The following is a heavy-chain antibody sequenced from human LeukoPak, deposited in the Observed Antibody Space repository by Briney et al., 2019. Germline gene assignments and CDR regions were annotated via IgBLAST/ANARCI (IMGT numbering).Heavy chain of an antibody. V-gene: IGHV4-39*01. CDR1: GGSISSSSYY. CDR2: IYYSGRI. Sequence: PSETLPLTCTVSGGSISSSSYYWGWIRQPPGKGLEWIGSIYYSGRIYYNPSLKSRVTISVDTSKNQFSLKLSSVTAADTAVYYCARQGGYCSSTSCFYYWGQGTLVTVSS. D-gene: IGHD2-2*03. CDR3: ARQGGYCSSTSCFYY. J-gene: IGHJ4*02.